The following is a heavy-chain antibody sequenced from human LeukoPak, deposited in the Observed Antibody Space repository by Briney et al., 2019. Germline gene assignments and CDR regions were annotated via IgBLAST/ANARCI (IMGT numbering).Heavy chain of an antibody. Sequence: PGGSLRLSCAASGFTFSSYAMMWVRQAPGKRLDWVSTISVSGGSPNYADSVKGRFTISRDNSKNTLFLQMNSLRAEDTALYYCAKGLREYDFWSGYATWGQGTLVTVSS. CDR3: AKGLREYDFWSGYAT. D-gene: IGHD3-3*01. CDR1: GFTFSSYA. CDR2: ISVSGGSP. J-gene: IGHJ5*02. V-gene: IGHV3-23*01.